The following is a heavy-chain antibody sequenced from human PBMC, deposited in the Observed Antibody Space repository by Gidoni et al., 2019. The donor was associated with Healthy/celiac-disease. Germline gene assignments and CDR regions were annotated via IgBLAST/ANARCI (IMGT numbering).Heavy chain of an antibody. CDR3: ARGQTGRYSSGWPHDAFDI. Sequence: QVQLQQWGAGLLKPSETLSLTCAVSGGSFSGYYWSWIRQPPGKGLEWIGEINHSGSTNYNPSLKSRVTISVDTSKNQFSLKLSSVTAADTAVYYCARGQTGRYSSGWPHDAFDIWGQGTMVTVSS. V-gene: IGHV4-34*01. J-gene: IGHJ3*02. CDR2: INHSGST. CDR1: GGSFSGYY. D-gene: IGHD6-19*01.